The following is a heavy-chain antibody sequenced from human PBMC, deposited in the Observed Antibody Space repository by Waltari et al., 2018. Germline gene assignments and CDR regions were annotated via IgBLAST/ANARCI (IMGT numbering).Heavy chain of an antibody. CDR2: VYYDGST. Sequence: QLQLQESGPGVVSVSETLSLTCSVSGGSIRSYYWSWLRKPPGKPLEWIVHVYYDGSTRYHPSLKRRVTMSVDMSTNQFSLGWTSVTAADTATYYCARSYLKFEPWGPGTLVTVSS. D-gene: IGHD3-10*01. V-gene: IGHV4-59*08. CDR3: ARSYLKFEP. J-gene: IGHJ5*02. CDR1: GGSIRSYY.